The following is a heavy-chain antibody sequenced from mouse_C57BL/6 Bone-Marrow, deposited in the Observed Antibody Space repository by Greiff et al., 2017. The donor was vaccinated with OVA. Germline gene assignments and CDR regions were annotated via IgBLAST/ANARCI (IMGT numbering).Heavy chain of an antibody. CDR2: IYPGSGNT. Sequence: VQLQQSGAELVRPGASVKLSCKASGYTFTDYYINWVKQRPGQGLEWIARIYPGSGNTYYNEKFKGKATLTAEKSSSTAYMQLSSLTSEDSAVYFCARRGNYGWYFDVWGTGTTVTVSS. CDR3: ARRGNYGWYFDV. V-gene: IGHV1-76*01. CDR1: GYTFTDYY. J-gene: IGHJ1*03. D-gene: IGHD2-1*01.